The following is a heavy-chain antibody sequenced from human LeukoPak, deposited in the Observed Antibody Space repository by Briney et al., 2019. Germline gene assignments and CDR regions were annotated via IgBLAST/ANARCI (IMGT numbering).Heavy chain of an antibody. CDR2: INHSGST. V-gene: IGHV4-34*01. Sequence: SETLSLTCAVYVGSFSGYYWSWIRQPPGKGLEWIGEINHSGSTNYNSSLKSRVTISVDTSKNQFSLKLSSVTAADTAVYYCASFEDSADAFDIWGQGTMVTVSS. D-gene: IGHD3-9*01. J-gene: IGHJ3*02. CDR3: ASFEDSADAFDI. CDR1: VGSFSGYY.